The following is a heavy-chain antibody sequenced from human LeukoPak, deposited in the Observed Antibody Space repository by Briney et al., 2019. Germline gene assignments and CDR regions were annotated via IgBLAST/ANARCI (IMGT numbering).Heavy chain of an antibody. Sequence: SETLSLTCTVSGGSISSSSYYWGWIRQPPGKGLEWIGSIYYSGSTYYNPSLKSQVTISVDTSKNQFSLKLSSVTAADTAVYYCASGGGLPSRGAWNWFDPWGQGTLVTVSS. CDR2: IYYSGST. CDR3: ASGGGLPSRGAWNWFDP. V-gene: IGHV4-39*01. D-gene: IGHD2-15*01. J-gene: IGHJ5*02. CDR1: GGSISSSSYY.